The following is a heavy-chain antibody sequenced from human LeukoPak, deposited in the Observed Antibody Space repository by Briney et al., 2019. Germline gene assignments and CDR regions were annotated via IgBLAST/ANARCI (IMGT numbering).Heavy chain of an antibody. Sequence: SETLSLTCTVSGGSISSYYWSWIRQPPGKGLEWIGYIYYSGSTNYNPSFKSRVTISVDTSKNQFSLKLSSVTAADTAVYYCARLTITSDAFDIWGQGTMVTVSS. CDR3: ARLTITSDAFDI. D-gene: IGHD5-12*01. J-gene: IGHJ3*02. CDR2: IYYSGST. V-gene: IGHV4-59*01. CDR1: GGSISSYY.